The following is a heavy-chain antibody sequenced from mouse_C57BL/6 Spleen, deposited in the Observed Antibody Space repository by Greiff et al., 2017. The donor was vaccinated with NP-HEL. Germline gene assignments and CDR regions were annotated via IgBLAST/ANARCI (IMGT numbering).Heavy chain of an antibody. V-gene: IGHV3-1*01. Sequence: EVKVIESGPGMVKPSQSLSLTCTVTGYSITSGYDWHWIRHFPGNKLEWMGYISYSGSTNYNPSLKSRISITHDPSKNHFFLKLNSVTTEDTATYYCARGGDYDDGYAMDDWGQGTSVTVSS. CDR3: ARGGDYDDGYAMDD. D-gene: IGHD2-4*01. J-gene: IGHJ4*01. CDR2: ISYSGST. CDR1: GYSITSGYD.